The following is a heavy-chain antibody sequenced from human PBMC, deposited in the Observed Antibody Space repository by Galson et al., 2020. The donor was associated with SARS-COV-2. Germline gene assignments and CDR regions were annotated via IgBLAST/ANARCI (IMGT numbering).Heavy chain of an antibody. J-gene: IGHJ4*02. CDR1: GFTFSRYA. V-gene: IGHV3-30*01. D-gene: IGHD3-22*01. CDR3: ARDLVIYPIDY. Sequence: GESLKISCAASGFTFSRYAMHWVRQAPGKGPEWVAVISYDGSNKYYADSVKGRFTISRDNSKNTLYLQMNSLRAEDTAVYYCARDLVIYPIDYWGQGTLVTVSS. CDR2: ISYDGSNK.